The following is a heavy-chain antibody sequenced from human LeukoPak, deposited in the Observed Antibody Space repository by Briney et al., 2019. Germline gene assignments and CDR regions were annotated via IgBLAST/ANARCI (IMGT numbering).Heavy chain of an antibody. V-gene: IGHV3-21*01. J-gene: IGHJ4*02. Sequence: GGSLRLSCAASEFTFSSYSMNWVRQAPGKGLEWVSSISSSSSYIYYADSVKGRFTISRDNAKNSLYLQMNSLRAEDTAVYYCAREDSYYYGSGSYPFDYWGQGTLVTVSS. CDR3: AREDSYYYGSGSYPFDY. CDR1: EFTFSSYS. D-gene: IGHD3-10*01. CDR2: ISSSSSYI.